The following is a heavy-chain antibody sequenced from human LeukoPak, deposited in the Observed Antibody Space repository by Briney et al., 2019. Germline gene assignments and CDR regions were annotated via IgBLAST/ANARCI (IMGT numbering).Heavy chain of an antibody. CDR1: GFTFSSYA. J-gene: IGHJ4*02. Sequence: GGSLRLSCAASGFTFSSYAMSWVRQAPGKGLEWVAVIWYDGSNKYYADSVKGRFTISRDNSKNTLYLQMNSLRAEDTAVYYCARETVPAAAFDYWGQGTLVTVSS. D-gene: IGHD2-2*01. CDR3: ARETVPAAAFDY. V-gene: IGHV3-33*08. CDR2: IWYDGSNK.